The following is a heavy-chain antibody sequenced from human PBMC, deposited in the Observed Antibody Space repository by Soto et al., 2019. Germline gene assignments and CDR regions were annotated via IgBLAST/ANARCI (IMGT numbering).Heavy chain of an antibody. CDR3: ARRGAYYGSGSYLPASFDY. J-gene: IGHJ4*02. CDR1: GYTFSNYW. D-gene: IGHD3-10*01. Sequence: EVQLVQSGAEVKKPGESLKISCKGSGYTFSNYWVAWVRQMPGKGLECMGIIYPGDSDTRYSPSFQGQVTISADKSISTAYLQWGSLKASDTAMYYCARRGAYYGSGSYLPASFDYWGQGTLVTVSS. CDR2: IYPGDSDT. V-gene: IGHV5-51*03.